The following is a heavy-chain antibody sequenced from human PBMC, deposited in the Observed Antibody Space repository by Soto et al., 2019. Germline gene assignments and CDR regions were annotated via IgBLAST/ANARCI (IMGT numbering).Heavy chain of an antibody. CDR3: AKDPFASVAGPNYIDY. V-gene: IGHV3-30*18. Sequence: GGSLRLSCVASGFTFTDHGVHWVRQAPGKGLEWLATISSDGSKTYYADSVRGPFTISRDNPKNTVYLQMTRLMTEDTAVYYCAKDPFASVAGPNYIDYWGHGTLVTVSS. J-gene: IGHJ4*03. CDR1: GFTFTDHG. CDR2: ISSDGSKT. D-gene: IGHD6-19*01.